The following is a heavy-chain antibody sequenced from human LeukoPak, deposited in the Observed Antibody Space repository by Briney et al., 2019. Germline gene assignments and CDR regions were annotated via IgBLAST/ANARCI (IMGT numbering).Heavy chain of an antibody. CDR3: ARPDGGSLGAFDI. D-gene: IGHD4-23*01. V-gene: IGHV4-59*01. J-gene: IGHJ3*02. CDR2: IFYSGST. Sequence: SETLSLTCSVSGGSINNYYWSWIRQPPGKGLEWIGHIFYSGSTNYNPSLKSRVTISLVMSKNQISLKLSSVTTADTAMYYCARPDGGSLGAFDIWAKGQWSPSLQ. CDR1: GGSINNYY.